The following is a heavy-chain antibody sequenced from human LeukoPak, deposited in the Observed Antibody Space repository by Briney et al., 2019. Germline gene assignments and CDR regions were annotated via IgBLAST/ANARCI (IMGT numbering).Heavy chain of an antibody. D-gene: IGHD2-21*01. CDR3: ARFTHGGDFDY. Sequence: GGSLRLSCAASGFTVSSNYMSWVRQAPGKGLEWVSVIYSGGSTSYADSVKGRFTISRDNSKNTLYLQMNSLRAEDTAVYYCARFTHGGDFDYWGQGTLVTVSS. V-gene: IGHV3-66*01. CDR1: GFTVSSNY. CDR2: IYSGGST. J-gene: IGHJ4*02.